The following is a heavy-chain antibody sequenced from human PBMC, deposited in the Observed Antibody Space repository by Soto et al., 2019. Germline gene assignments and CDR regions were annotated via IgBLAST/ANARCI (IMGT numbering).Heavy chain of an antibody. Sequence: GGSLRLSCAASGFTFSSYWMHWVRQAPGKGLVWVSRINSDGSSTSYADSVKGRFTISRDNAKNTLYLQMNSLRAEDTAVYYCARESWIAAAGPDFDYWGQGTLVTVSS. CDR1: GFTFSSYW. CDR2: INSDGSST. CDR3: ARESWIAAAGPDFDY. V-gene: IGHV3-74*01. J-gene: IGHJ4*02. D-gene: IGHD6-13*01.